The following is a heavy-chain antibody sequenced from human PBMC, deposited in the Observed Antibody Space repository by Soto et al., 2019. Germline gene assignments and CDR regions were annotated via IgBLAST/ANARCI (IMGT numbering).Heavy chain of an antibody. D-gene: IGHD3-22*01. CDR1: GFTFSNYV. J-gene: IGHJ4*02. CDR2: IWYDGSNK. Sequence: QVQLVESGGGVVQPGRSLRLSCAASGFTFSNYVMHWVRQAPGKGLEWVAVIWYDGSNKYYADSVKGRFTISRDNSKNTLYLQMKRLRAEDTAVYYCARTAFYYDSNGYFFDYWGQGPLVTVSS. V-gene: IGHV3-33*01. CDR3: ARTAFYYDSNGYFFDY.